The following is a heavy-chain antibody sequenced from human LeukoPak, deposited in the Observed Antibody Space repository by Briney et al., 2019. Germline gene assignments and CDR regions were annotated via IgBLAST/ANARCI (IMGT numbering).Heavy chain of an antibody. CDR3: ARGISYYDSSGYPFDY. V-gene: IGHV4-59*01. Sequence: RPSETLSLTCAVYGGSFSSYYWSWIRQPPGKGLEWIGCIYYSGSTNYNPSLKSRVTISVDTSKNQFSLKLSSVTAADTAVYYCARGISYYDSSGYPFDYWGQGTLVTVSS. J-gene: IGHJ4*02. CDR1: GGSFSSYY. CDR2: IYYSGST. D-gene: IGHD3-22*01.